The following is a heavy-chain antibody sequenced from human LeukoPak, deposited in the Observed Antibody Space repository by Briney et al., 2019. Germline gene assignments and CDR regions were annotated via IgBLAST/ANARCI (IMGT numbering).Heavy chain of an antibody. V-gene: IGHV3-23*01. CDR2: ISSGGGST. D-gene: IGHD2-15*01. J-gene: IGHJ4*02. Sequence: PGGSLRLSCAASGFPFSNYAMSWVRQAPGKGLEWVSTISSGGGSTYYADSVKGRFTISRDDSKNTLHLQLNSLRVEDTASHYCAKDYCSGGACYFFDYWGQGTLVTVSS. CDR3: AKDYCSGGACYFFDY. CDR1: GFPFSNYA.